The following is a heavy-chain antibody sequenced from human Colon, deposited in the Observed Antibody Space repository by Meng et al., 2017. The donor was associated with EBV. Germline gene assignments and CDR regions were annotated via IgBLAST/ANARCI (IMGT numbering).Heavy chain of an antibody. CDR2: FPHKGIS. D-gene: IGHD3-10*01. CDR1: GDSVTNHKW. Sequence: QVQVWESSREMGMASESLFLTSAVSGDSVTNHKWWSWVRQPPWKGLEWIWEFPHKGISSHNPSLNSRVSMSIDKSKSQFSLKLTTVTAADTAVYHCLRGSGGSVWGQGTLVTVSS. V-gene: IGHV4-4*02. CDR3: LRGSGGSV. J-gene: IGHJ1*01.